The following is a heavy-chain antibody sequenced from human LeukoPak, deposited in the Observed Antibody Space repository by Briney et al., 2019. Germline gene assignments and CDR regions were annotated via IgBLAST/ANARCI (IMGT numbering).Heavy chain of an antibody. CDR3: ARVPTYYYDSSGYYRASYYFDY. Sequence: SETLSLTCTVSGGSISSGDYYWSWIRQPPGKGLEWIGNIYYSGRTYWNPSLKSRVTISVDTSKNQFSLKLSSVTAADTAVYDCARVPTYYYDSSGYYRASYYFDYWGQGTLVSVSS. CDR2: IYYSGRT. D-gene: IGHD3-22*01. J-gene: IGHJ4*02. V-gene: IGHV4-30-4*08. CDR1: GGSISSGDYY.